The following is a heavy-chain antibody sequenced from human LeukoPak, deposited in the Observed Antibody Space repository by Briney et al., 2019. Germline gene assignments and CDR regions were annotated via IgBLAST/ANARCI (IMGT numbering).Heavy chain of an antibody. V-gene: IGHV4-39*01. CDR3: ARGPGAGYGTSWFAY. CDR1: GGSISSSSYY. D-gene: IGHD6-13*01. J-gene: IGHJ4*02. CDR2: IYYSGST. Sequence: PSETLSLTCTVSGGSISSSSYYWGWIRQPPGKGLEWIGSIYYSGSTYYNPSLKSRVTISVDTSKTQLTLKLSSVTAADTAVYFCARGPGAGYGTSWFAYWGQGTLVTVSS.